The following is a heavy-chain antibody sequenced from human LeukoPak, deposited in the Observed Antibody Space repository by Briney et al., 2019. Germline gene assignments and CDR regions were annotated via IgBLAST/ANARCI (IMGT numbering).Heavy chain of an antibody. CDR2: IYYSGST. Sequence: SETLSLTCTVSGGSISSYYWSWIRQPPGKGLEWIGYIYYSGSTNYNPSLKSRVTISVDTSKNQFSLKLSSVTAADTAVYYCACHSGRYYDSSGYPYWYFDLWGRGTLVTVSS. CDR3: ACHSGRYYDSSGYPYWYFDL. D-gene: IGHD3-22*01. V-gene: IGHV4-59*08. CDR1: GGSISSYY. J-gene: IGHJ2*01.